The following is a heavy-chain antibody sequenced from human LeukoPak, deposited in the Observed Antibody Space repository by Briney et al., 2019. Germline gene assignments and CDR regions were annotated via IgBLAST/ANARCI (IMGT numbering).Heavy chain of an antibody. CDR1: GGSFRCYY. V-gene: IGHV4-34*01. J-gene: IGHJ4*02. CDR2: INHSGST. CDR3: AGVPCSGGSCYLDY. D-gene: IGHD2-15*01. Sequence: SETLSLTCAVYGGSFRCYYWSWIRQPPGKGLEWIGEINHSGSTNYNPSLKSRVTISVDTSKNQFSLRLSSVTAADTAVYYCAGVPCSGGSCYLDYWGQGTLVTVSS.